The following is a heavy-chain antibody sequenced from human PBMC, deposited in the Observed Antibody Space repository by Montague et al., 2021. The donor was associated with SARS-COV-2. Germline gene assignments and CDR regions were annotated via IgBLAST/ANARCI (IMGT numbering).Heavy chain of an antibody. CDR2: IFKNGDI. CDR1: GGSITNDD. Sequence: SETLSLTCTVSGGSITNDDWSWTRQPPGKGLEWIVNIFKNGDIDXXPSLRSRVIISVDTSKSQFSLKVTSVTAADTAAYYCARYYERSLDVWGQGTTVTVSS. CDR3: ARYYERSLDV. J-gene: IGHJ6*02. D-gene: IGHD3-16*01. V-gene: IGHV4-59*08.